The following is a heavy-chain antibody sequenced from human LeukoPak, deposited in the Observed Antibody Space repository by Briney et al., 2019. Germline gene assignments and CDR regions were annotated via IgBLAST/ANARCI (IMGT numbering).Heavy chain of an antibody. CDR2: IIPIFGTA. J-gene: IGHJ4*02. V-gene: IGHV1-69*05. D-gene: IGHD3-10*01. Sequence: SVKVSCKASGGTFSSYAISWVRQAPGQGLEWMGGIIPIFGTANYAQKFQGRVTITTDESTSTAYMELSSLRSEDRAVYYCASFYYGSGSLWGQGTLVTVSS. CDR1: GGTFSSYA. CDR3: ASFYYGSGSL.